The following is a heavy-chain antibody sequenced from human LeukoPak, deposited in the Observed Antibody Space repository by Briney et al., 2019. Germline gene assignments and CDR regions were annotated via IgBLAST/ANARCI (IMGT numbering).Heavy chain of an antibody. V-gene: IGHV4-39*07. CDR3: ARDGFYYHYYMDV. D-gene: IGHD1-14*01. J-gene: IGHJ6*03. CDR1: GGTITSSTYF. Sequence: SETPSLTCTLSGGTITSSTYFWGWIRQPPGKGLEWMGSISYSGATYYNPSLKSRVSMSVHTSKNQFSLKLSSVTAADTAVYYCARDGFYYHYYMDVWGEGTTVTVSS. CDR2: ISYSGAT.